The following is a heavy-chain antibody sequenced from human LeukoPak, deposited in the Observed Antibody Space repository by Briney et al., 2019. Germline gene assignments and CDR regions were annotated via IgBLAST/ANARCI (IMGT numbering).Heavy chain of an antibody. CDR3: ARPHYDILTGYFNDAFDI. D-gene: IGHD3-9*01. CDR1: GGSFSGYY. J-gene: IGHJ3*02. V-gene: IGHV4-34*01. Sequence: SETLSLTCAVYGGSFSGYYWSWIRQPPGKGLERIGEIKHSGSTSYNPSLKSRVTISVGTSKNQFSLKLSSVTAADTAVYYCARPHYDILTGYFNDAFDIWGQGTMVTVSS. CDR2: IKHSGST.